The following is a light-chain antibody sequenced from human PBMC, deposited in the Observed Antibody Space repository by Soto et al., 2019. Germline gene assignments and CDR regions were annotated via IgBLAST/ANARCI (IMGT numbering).Light chain of an antibody. V-gene: IGLV2-11*01. Sequence: QSALTQPRSVSGSPGQSVTISCTGTSSDVGGYNYVSWYQQHPGNAPKLMIYDVSKRPSGVPDRFSGSKSGNTASLTISGLQAEDEADYYCSSYAGSNTGVFGGGTKLTVL. CDR2: DVS. CDR1: SSDVGGYNY. CDR3: SSYAGSNTGV. J-gene: IGLJ3*02.